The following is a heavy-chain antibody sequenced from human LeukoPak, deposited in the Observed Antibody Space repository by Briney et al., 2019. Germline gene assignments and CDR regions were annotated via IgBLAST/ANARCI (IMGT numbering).Heavy chain of an antibody. Sequence: PSETLSLTCTVSGGSISSGDYFWSCIRQPPGKGLEWIAYMYYSGSTYYNPSLMTRVTMSADTSKNQLSLKLSSVTAAHTPVYYCARPYYYDSRIDPWGQGILLTVSS. CDR3: ARPYYYDSRIDP. CDR2: MYYSGST. CDR1: GGSISSGDYF. J-gene: IGHJ5*02. V-gene: IGHV4-30-4*01. D-gene: IGHD3-22*01.